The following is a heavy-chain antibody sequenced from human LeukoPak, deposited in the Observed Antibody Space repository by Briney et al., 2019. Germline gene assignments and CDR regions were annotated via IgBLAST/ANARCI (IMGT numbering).Heavy chain of an antibody. V-gene: IGHV3-30-3*01. D-gene: IGHD3-10*01. CDR2: ISYDGSNK. J-gene: IGHJ5*02. Sequence: QPGRSLRLSCAASGFTFSSYAMHWVRQAPGKGLEWVAVISYDGSNKYYADSVKGRFTIFRDNSKNTLYLQMNSLRAEDTAVYYCARSTPAPGGYYYGSGSYYTQNWFDPWGQGTLVTVSS. CDR3: ARSTPAPGGYYYGSGSYYTQNWFDP. CDR1: GFTFSSYA.